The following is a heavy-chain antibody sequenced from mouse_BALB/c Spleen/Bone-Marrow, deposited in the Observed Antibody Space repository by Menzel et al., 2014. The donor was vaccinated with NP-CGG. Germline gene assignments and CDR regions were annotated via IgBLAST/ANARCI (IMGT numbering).Heavy chain of an antibody. CDR1: GYTFTIYW. CDR3: ARGGYYYGPYYYAMDY. J-gene: IGHJ4*01. CDR2: ISPSSGYT. Sequence: LQEPGAELAKPGASVKISCQASGYTFTIYWMHWAKQRPGPGLEWIGYISPSSGYTDYNQKLKDKATLTADKSSSTAYMQLSSVTSEDSAVYYCARGGYYYGPYYYAMDYWGPGTSVSVSS. V-gene: IGHV1-7*01. D-gene: IGHD1-1*01.